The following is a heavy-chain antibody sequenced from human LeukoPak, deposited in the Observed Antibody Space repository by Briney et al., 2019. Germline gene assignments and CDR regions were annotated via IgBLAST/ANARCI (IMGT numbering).Heavy chain of an antibody. Sequence: SVNVSCKASGGTFSSYAISWVRQAPGQGLEWMGGIIPIFGTANYAQKFQGRGTITADESTSTAYMELSSVTAEDTAVYYCARDRGGGSYYDAFDIWGQGTMDTVSS. V-gene: IGHV1-69*01. D-gene: IGHD1-26*01. CDR2: IIPIFGTA. CDR1: GGTFSSYA. J-gene: IGHJ3*02. CDR3: ARDRGGGSYYDAFDI.